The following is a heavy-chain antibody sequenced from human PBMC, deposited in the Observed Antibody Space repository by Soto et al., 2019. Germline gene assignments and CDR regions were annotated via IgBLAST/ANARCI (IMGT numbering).Heavy chain of an antibody. CDR3: AREVISPAKSDAFDI. CDR2: IYHTGAA. D-gene: IGHD3-3*02. V-gene: IGHV4-31*03. CDR1: GGSLSSDNFF. J-gene: IGHJ3*02. Sequence: QVQLQESGPGLVKPSQTLSVTCTVSGGSLSSDNFFWSWVRQHPETGLEWVGYIYHTGAAYYNPSLKSRLTISLDTSKNRFSLSIISVTAADTAVYYCAREVISPAKSDAFDIWGQGTMVTVSS.